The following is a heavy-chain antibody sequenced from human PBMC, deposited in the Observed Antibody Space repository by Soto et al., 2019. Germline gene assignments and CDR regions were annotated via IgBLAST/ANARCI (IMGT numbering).Heavy chain of an antibody. CDR1: GYTFTSYG. D-gene: IGHD2-15*01. CDR2: ISAYNGNT. J-gene: IGHJ5*02. CDR3: ARGYCSGGSCYFDWLDP. Sequence: ASVKVSCKASGYTFTSYGISWVRQAPGQGLEWMGWISAYNGNTNYAQKLQGRVTMTTDTSTSTAYMELRSLRSDDTAVYYCARGYCSGGSCYFDWLDPWGKGTLVTVSS. V-gene: IGHV1-18*01.